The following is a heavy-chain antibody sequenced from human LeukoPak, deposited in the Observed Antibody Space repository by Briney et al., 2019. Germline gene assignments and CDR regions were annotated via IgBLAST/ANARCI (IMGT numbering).Heavy chain of an antibody. CDR2: IYYSGST. D-gene: IGHD3-22*01. V-gene: IGHV4-59*11. CDR3: AREYSPPGSGYYNWFDP. Sequence: SDTLFLTCTVSGGSISSHYWSWLRQPPGKGLEWIGYIYYSGSTNYNPSLKSRVTISVDTSKNQFSLKLSSVTAADTAVYYCAREYSPPGSGYYNWFDPWGQGTLVIVSS. CDR1: GGSISSHY. J-gene: IGHJ5*02.